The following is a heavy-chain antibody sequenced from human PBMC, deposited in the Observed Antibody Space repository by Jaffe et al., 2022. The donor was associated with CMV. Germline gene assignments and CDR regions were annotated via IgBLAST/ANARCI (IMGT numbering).Heavy chain of an antibody. J-gene: IGHJ4*02. CDR1: GFTFSSYS. CDR3: ATDYDSSGPGVY. D-gene: IGHD3-22*01. Sequence: EVQLVESGGGLVKPGGSLRLSCAASGFTFSSYSMNWVRQAPGKGLEWVSSISSSSSYIYYADSVKGRFTISRDNAKNSLYLQMNSLRAEDTAVYYCATDYDSSGPGVYWGQGTLVTVSS. V-gene: IGHV3-21*01. CDR2: ISSSSSYI.